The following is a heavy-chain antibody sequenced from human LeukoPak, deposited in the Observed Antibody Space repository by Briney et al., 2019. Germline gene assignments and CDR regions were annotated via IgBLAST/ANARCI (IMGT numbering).Heavy chain of an antibody. Sequence: GGSLRLSCADSGFTFSSYGMHWVRQAPGKGLEWVAVISYDGSNKYYADSVKGRFTISRDNAKNSLYLQMNSLRAEGTALYYCAKDHGYNWNDELDYWGQGTLVTVSS. D-gene: IGHD1-1*01. J-gene: IGHJ4*02. V-gene: IGHV3-30*18. CDR3: AKDHGYNWNDELDY. CDR2: ISYDGSNK. CDR1: GFTFSSYG.